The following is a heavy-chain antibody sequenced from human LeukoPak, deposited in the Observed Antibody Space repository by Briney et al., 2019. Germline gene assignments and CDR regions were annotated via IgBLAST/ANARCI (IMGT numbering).Heavy chain of an antibody. CDR2: IYASGTT. CDR3: ARGGRWHQFEDY. CDR1: KDDFSESY. V-gene: IGHV4-4*07. J-gene: IGHJ4*02. D-gene: IGHD5-24*01. Sequence: LETLSLTCTVSKDDFSESYLSWTRQPAGKGLEWIGRIYASGTTNYNPSLKSRVTLSADTSKNQFSLKMRSVTAADTATYYCARGGRWHQFEDYWGQGALVIVSS.